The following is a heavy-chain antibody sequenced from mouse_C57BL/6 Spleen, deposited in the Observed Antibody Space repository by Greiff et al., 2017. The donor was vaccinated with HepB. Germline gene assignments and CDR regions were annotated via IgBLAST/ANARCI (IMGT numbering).Heavy chain of an antibody. CDR3: SIQIYGSSVAD. J-gene: IGHJ3*01. V-gene: IGHV5-9*01. Sequence: EVMLVESGGGLVKPGGSLKISCAASGFTFSSYTMSWVRQTPEKRLEWVANISGGGGNTYYPDSVKGRFTISRDNAKNTMYLQMSSLRSEDTALYYCSIQIYGSSVADWGQGTLVTVSA. CDR2: ISGGGGNT. CDR1: GFTFSSYT. D-gene: IGHD1-1*01.